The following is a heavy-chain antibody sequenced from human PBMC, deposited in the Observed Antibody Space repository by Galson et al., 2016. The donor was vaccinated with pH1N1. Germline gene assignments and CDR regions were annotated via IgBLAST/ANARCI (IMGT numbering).Heavy chain of an antibody. CDR3: VRHSGYVLTGHMDS. V-gene: IGHV1-69*05. CDR1: GGSFSSYA. J-gene: IGHJ4*02. D-gene: IGHD3-9*01. CDR2: ITGMFGST. Sequence: SVKVSCKASGGSFSSYAYSWVRQAPGQGLEWMGGITGMFGSTNYAQKAQGRVTITTEEITSSAYMELKSLRSEDTAVYYFVRHSGYVLTGHMDSWGQGTPVTVSS.